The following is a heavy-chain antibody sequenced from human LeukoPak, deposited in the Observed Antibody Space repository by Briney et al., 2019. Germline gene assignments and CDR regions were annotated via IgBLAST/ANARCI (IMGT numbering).Heavy chain of an antibody. Sequence: GGSLRLSCAASGFTFSSYAMSWVRQAPGKGLEWVSAISGSGGSTYYADSVKGRFTISRDNAKNSLYLQMNSLRAEDTAVYYCARVGGSGYCSSTSCYTDYWGQGTLVTVSS. D-gene: IGHD2-2*02. CDR3: ARVGGSGYCSSTSCYTDY. CDR1: GFTFSSYA. CDR2: ISGSGGST. V-gene: IGHV3-23*01. J-gene: IGHJ4*02.